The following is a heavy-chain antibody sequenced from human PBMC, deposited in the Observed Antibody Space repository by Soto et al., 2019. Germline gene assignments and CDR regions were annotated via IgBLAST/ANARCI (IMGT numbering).Heavy chain of an antibody. Sequence: SETLSLTCTVSGGSISSYYWSWIRQPPGKGLEWIGYIYYSGSANYNPSLKSRVTISVDTSKNQFSLKLSSVTAADTAVYYCARSLRWLPFDYWGQGTLVTGSS. D-gene: IGHD4-17*01. V-gene: IGHV4-59*08. J-gene: IGHJ4*02. CDR2: IYYSGSA. CDR3: ARSLRWLPFDY. CDR1: GGSISSYY.